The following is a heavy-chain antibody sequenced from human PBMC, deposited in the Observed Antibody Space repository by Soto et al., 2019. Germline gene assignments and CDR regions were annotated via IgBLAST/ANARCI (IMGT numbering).Heavy chain of an antibody. V-gene: IGHV1-69*14. CDR1: GATFSSYA. CDR2: IVPTVDTS. CDR3: VRVVATPGYPDN. J-gene: IGHJ4*02. Sequence: QVQLVQSGAEVRQPASSVKVSCKTSGATFSSYAITWVRQAPGQGLEWMGGIVPTVDTSKYAQKFQGSVTITADKFTNTVYMELSSLRSDDTAVYYCVRVVATPGYPDNWGQGTLVTVSS. D-gene: IGHD5-12*01.